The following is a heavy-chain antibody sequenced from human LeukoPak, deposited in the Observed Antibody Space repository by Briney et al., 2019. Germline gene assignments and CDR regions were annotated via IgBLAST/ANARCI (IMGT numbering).Heavy chain of an antibody. CDR3: ARDKDDAFDI. J-gene: IGHJ3*02. CDR1: GFTFSDCG. CDR2: ISYDGSNK. Sequence: SGGSLRLSCVTSGFTFSDCGMHWVRQAPCKGLEWVAVISYDGSNKYYADSVKGRFTISRDNSKNTLYLQMNSLRAEDTAVYYCARDKDDAFDIWGQGTMVTVSS. V-gene: IGHV3-30*19.